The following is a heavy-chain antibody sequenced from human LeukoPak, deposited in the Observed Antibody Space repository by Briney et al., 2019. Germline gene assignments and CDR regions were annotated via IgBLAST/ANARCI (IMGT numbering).Heavy chain of an antibody. CDR3: ARIRDGYNYFFDY. CDR2: IIPIFGTA. CDR1: GGTFSSYA. D-gene: IGHD5-24*01. Sequence: GASVKVSCKASGGTFSSYAISWVRQAPGQGLEWMGGIIPIFGTANYAQKFQGRVTMTRNTSISTAYMELSSLRSEDTAVYYCARIRDGYNYFFDYWGQGTLVTVSS. V-gene: IGHV1-69*05. J-gene: IGHJ4*02.